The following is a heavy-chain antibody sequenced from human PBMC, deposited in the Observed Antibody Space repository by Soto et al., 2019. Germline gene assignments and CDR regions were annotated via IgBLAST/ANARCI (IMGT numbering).Heavy chain of an antibody. J-gene: IGHJ4*02. Sequence: LSLTCTVSGGSISYYYWGWIRQPPGKGLEWIGSIYYSGNTHYNPSLKSRVTISVDTSMNQFSLNLDSVTAVDSAVHYCVRGGYVHAFDYWGQGALVTVSS. CDR2: IYYSGNT. D-gene: IGHD5-12*01. V-gene: IGHV4-59*01. CDR1: GGSISYYY. CDR3: VRGGYVHAFDY.